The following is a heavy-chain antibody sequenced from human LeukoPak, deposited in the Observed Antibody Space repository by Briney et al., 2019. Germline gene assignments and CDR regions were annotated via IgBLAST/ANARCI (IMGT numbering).Heavy chain of an antibody. CDR1: GFTVSSNY. D-gene: IGHD3-3*01. CDR3: ARDKYDFWSGPSRGFDP. CDR2: IYSGGST. Sequence: GGSLRLSCAASGFTVSSNYMSWVRQAPGKGLEWVSVIYSGGSTYYADSVKGRFTISRDNSKNTLYLPMNSLRAEDTAVYYCARDKYDFWSGPSRGFDPWGQGTLVTVSS. J-gene: IGHJ5*02. V-gene: IGHV3-66*02.